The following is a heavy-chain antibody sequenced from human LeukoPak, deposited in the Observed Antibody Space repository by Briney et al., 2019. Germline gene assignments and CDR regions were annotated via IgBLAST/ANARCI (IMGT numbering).Heavy chain of an antibody. CDR2: ITGNGGST. CDR1: GFTFNSNA. Sequence: GGSLRLSCAASGFTFNSNAMSWVRQAPGKGLEWVSVITGNGGSTYYADSVKGRFTISRDNSKNTLSLQMNSLRAEDTAVYYCAKDAVAPGSGGDYFDYWGQGTLVTVSS. J-gene: IGHJ4*02. V-gene: IGHV3-23*01. D-gene: IGHD6-19*01. CDR3: AKDAVAPGSGGDYFDY.